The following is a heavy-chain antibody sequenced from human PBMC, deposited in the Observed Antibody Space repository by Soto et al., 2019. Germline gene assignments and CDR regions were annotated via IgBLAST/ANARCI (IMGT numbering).Heavy chain of an antibody. J-gene: IGHJ4*02. CDR2: INRDGSDT. CDR1: GFTFSSYW. Sequence: PGGSLRLSCAASGFTFSSYWMHWVRQAPGKGLVWVARINRDGSDTDYVDSVKGRFTISGDNAKNTLYLQMHSLRAEDTAVFYCGRGGSDSPMAPGYWGQGTLVTVSS. V-gene: IGHV3-74*01. D-gene: IGHD5-18*01. CDR3: GRGGSDSPMAPGY.